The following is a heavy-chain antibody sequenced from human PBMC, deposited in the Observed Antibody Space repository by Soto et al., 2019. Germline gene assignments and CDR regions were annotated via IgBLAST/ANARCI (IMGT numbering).Heavy chain of an antibody. CDR3: ASYRGRDYYYYGMDV. Sequence: GASVKVSCKASGGTFSSYAISWVRQAPGQGLEWMGGIIPIFGTANYAQKFQGRVTITADESTSTAYMELSSLRSEDTVVYYCASYRGRDYYYYGMDVWGQGTTVTVSS. V-gene: IGHV1-69*13. CDR2: IIPIFGTA. CDR1: GGTFSSYA. J-gene: IGHJ6*02. D-gene: IGHD1-26*01.